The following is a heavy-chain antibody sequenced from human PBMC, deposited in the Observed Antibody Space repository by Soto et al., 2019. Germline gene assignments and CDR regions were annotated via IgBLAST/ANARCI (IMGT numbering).Heavy chain of an antibody. V-gene: IGHV4-38-2*01. CDR3: ARKSSIEARGLFRYHYYDMDV. J-gene: IGHJ6*02. D-gene: IGHD6-6*01. CDR1: GYSISSGYY. Sequence: SETLSLTCAVSGYSISSGYYWGWIRQPPGKGLEGIGSIYHSGSTYYNASLKSRVTISVDTAKNQFYLKVSSVTAADTAVYYCARKSSIEARGLFRYHYYDMDVWGQGTTVT. CDR2: IYHSGST.